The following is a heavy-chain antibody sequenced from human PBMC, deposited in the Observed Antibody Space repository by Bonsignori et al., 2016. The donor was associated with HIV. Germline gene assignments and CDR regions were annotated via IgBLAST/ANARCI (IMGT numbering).Heavy chain of an antibody. D-gene: IGHD6-19*01. CDR1: GFTFIIYA. CDR2: ISGSGGST. J-gene: IGHJ3*02. CDR3: AKDRGSGWHGNAFDI. Sequence: GESLKISCAASGFTFIIYAMSWVRQAPGKGLEWVSAISGSGGSTYYADSVKGRFTISRENSKNTLYLQMNSLRAEDTAVYYCAKDRGSGWHGNAFDIWGQGTMVTVSS. V-gene: IGHV3-23*01.